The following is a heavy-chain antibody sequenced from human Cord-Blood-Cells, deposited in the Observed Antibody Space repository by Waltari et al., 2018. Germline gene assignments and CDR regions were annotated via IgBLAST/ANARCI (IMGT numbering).Heavy chain of an antibody. Sequence: QVQLQESGPGLVKPSETLSLTCTVSGGSISSYYWSWIRQPPGKGLEWIGYIYYSGSTNYNPSLKCRVTISVDTSKNQFSLKLSSVTAADTAVYYYAGQLEPLSADYWGQGTLVTVSS. J-gene: IGHJ4*02. CDR1: GGSISSYY. CDR2: IYYSGST. D-gene: IGHD1-1*01. CDR3: AGQLEPLSADY. V-gene: IGHV4-59*01.